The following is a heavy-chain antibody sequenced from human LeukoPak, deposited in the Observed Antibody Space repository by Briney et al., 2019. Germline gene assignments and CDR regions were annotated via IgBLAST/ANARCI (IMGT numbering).Heavy chain of an antibody. V-gene: IGHV4-39*01. D-gene: IGHD5-18*01. CDR1: GGSISSSSFY. Sequence: PSETLSLTCTVSGGSISSSSFYWGWIRRPPGKGLEWIGSIYYSKNTYYNPSLKSRVAISADTSKNQFSLTLGSVSATDTAVYYCVSPRGFSYGYFDYWGQGTLVTVSS. CDR3: VSPRGFSYGYFDY. CDR2: IYYSKNT. J-gene: IGHJ4*02.